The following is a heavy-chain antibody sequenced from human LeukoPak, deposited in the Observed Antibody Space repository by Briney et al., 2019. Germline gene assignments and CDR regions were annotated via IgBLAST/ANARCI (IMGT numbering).Heavy chain of an antibody. CDR1: GFTFGDYA. J-gene: IGHJ6*03. Sequence: GGSLRLSCTASGFTFGDYAMSWVRQAPGKGLEWVGFIRSKAYGGTTEYAASVKGRFTISRDDSKSIAYLQMNSLKTEDTAVYYCTRQQQGYYYYYMDVWGKGTTVTISS. CDR3: TRQQQGYYYYYMDV. D-gene: IGHD6-13*01. CDR2: IRSKAYGGTT. V-gene: IGHV3-49*04.